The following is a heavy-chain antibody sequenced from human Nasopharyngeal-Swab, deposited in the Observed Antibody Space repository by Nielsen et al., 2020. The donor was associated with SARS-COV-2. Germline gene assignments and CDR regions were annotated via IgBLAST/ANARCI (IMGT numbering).Heavy chain of an antibody. Sequence: RRDAGKGLEWIGYIYYSGSTYYNPSLKSRVTISVDTSKNQFSLKLSSVTAADTAVYYCARGGAARPGFDYWGQGTLVTVSS. CDR2: IYYSGST. J-gene: IGHJ4*02. CDR3: ARGGAARPGFDY. V-gene: IGHV4-31*02. D-gene: IGHD6-6*01.